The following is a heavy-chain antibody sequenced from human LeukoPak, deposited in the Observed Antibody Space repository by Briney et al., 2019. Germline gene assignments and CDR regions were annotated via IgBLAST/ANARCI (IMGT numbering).Heavy chain of an antibody. D-gene: IGHD6-19*01. CDR2: IIPIFGTA. J-gene: IGHJ4*02. CDR1: GGTFSSYA. CDR3: ARASQGGSSGWYRGVYYFDY. V-gene: IGHV1-69*13. Sequence: SVKVSCTASGGTFSSYAISWVRQAPGQGLEWMGGIIPIFGTANYAQKFQGRVTITADESTSTAYMELSSLRSEDTAVYYCARASQGGSSGWYRGVYYFDYWGQGSLVTVSS.